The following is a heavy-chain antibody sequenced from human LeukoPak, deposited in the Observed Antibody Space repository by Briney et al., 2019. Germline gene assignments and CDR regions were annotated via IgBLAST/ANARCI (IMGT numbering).Heavy chain of an antibody. CDR1: GFTFSSYS. V-gene: IGHV3-48*01. D-gene: IGHD1-7*01. CDR3: AALELPGY. J-gene: IGHJ4*02. CDR2: ISSSRSTI. Sequence: PGGSLRLSCAASGFTFSSYSMNWVRQAPGKGLEWVSYISSSRSTIYYADSVKGRFTISRDNAKNSLYLQMNSLRAEDTAVYYCAALELPGYWGQGTLVTVSS.